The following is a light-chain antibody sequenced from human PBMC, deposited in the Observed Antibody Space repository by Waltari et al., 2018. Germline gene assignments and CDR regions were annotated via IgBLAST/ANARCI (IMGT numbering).Light chain of an antibody. CDR1: QNVGTS. Sequence: EIVVTQSPATLSVSPRERVTLSCKASQNVGTSLAWYQQKPGQTPRLLIFGAYSRASGVPARFSGSGSGTDFTLAISSLQSEDFAVYYCQQYEDWPRHSFGGGTKVQIE. J-gene: IGKJ4*01. CDR2: GAY. CDR3: QQYEDWPRHS. V-gene: IGKV3-15*01.